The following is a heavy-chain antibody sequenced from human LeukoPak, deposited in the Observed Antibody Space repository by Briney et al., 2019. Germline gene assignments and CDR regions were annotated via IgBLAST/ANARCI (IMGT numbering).Heavy chain of an antibody. J-gene: IGHJ4*02. CDR1: GVSISNYY. V-gene: IGHV4-59*12. CDR3: AREAMATTPFFDY. Sequence: SESLSLTCPASGVSISNYYYWTWTRQPPRKGQEWSGIVYYTGSTNFNPSPKSRVTISLDKSKNTLSLKMNSLTAADTAVYYFAREAMATTPFFDYWGQGTLVTVSS. D-gene: IGHD5-24*01. CDR2: VYYTGST.